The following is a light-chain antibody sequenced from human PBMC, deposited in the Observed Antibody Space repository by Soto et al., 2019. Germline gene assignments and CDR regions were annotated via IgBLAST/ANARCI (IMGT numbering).Light chain of an antibody. V-gene: IGKV3-15*01. Sequence: EIVVTQSPVTLSVSPGERVTLSCRTSQSVGSDLAWYQQRLGQAPRLLMYRASTRASGIPARFSGSGSGTEFTLTISSLQDEDFAVYYCQPYSNWPFINFGQGTRLDIE. CDR3: QPYSNWPFIN. J-gene: IGKJ5*01. CDR1: QSVGSD. CDR2: RAS.